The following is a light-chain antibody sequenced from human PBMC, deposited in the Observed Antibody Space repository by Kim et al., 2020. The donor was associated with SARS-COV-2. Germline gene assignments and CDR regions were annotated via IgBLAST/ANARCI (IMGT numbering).Light chain of an antibody. CDR3: YSAADRV. J-gene: IGLJ3*02. V-gene: IGLV3-27*01. CDR1: VLAKKY. CDR2: KDS. Sequence: VSVAPGQTPRITCPGVVLAKKYARWFQQKPGQAPVLVIYKDSERPSGIPERFSGSSSGTTVTLTISGAQVEDEADYYCYSAADRVFGGGTQLTVL.